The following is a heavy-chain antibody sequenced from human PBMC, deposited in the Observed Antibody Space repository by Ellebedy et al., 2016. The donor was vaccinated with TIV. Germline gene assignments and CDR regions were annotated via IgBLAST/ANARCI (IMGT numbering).Heavy chain of an antibody. CDR2: ISSSSSYT. CDR1: GFTFSDYY. CDR3: ARHYCSGGSCYRLLDY. D-gene: IGHD2-15*01. Sequence: GESLKISCAASGFTFSDYYMSWIRQAPGKGLEWVSYISSSSSYTNYADSVKGRFTISRDNAKNSLYLQMNSLRAEDTAVYYCARHYCSGGSCYRLLDYWGQGTLVTVSS. J-gene: IGHJ4*02. V-gene: IGHV3-11*06.